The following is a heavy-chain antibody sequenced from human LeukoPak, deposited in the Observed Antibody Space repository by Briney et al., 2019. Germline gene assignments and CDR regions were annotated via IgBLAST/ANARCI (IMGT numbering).Heavy chain of an antibody. CDR2: IIPIFGTA. Sequence: SVKVSCKASGGTFSSYAISWVRQAPGQGLEWMGGIIPIFGTANYAQKFQGRVTITADESTSTAYMELSSLRSEDTAVYYCARALPFYDFWSGLYGFDPWGQGTLVTVSS. V-gene: IGHV1-69*13. CDR1: GGTFSSYA. CDR3: ARALPFYDFWSGLYGFDP. D-gene: IGHD3-3*01. J-gene: IGHJ5*02.